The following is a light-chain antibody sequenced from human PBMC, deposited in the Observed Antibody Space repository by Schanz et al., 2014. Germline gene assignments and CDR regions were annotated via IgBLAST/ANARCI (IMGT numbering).Light chain of an antibody. J-gene: IGKJ1*01. CDR2: DES. V-gene: IGKV3-11*01. CDR3: QQRANWPRT. CDR1: QRLTSY. Sequence: EIVLTQSPATLSLSPGERATLSCRASQRLTSYLAWYQQKPGQAPRLLIYDESTRATGIPARFSGSGSGTDFTLTIDSLEPEDFAVYFCQQRANWPRTFGQGTQVEIK.